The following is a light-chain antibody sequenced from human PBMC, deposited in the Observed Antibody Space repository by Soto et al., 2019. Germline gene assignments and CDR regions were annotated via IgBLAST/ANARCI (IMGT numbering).Light chain of an antibody. CDR3: QQRSNWPRMYT. J-gene: IGKJ2*01. CDR1: QSVSSY. V-gene: IGKV3-11*01. CDR2: DAS. Sequence: EIVLTQSPATLSLSPGERATLSCRASQSVSSYLAWYQQKPGQAPRLLIYDASNRATGIPARFSGSGSGTAFTLTISSLAPEDFAVYYCQQRSNWPRMYTFGQGTKLEIK.